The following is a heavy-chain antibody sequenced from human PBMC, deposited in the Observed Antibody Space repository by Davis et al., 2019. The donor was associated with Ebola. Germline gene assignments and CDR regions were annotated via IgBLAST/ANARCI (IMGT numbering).Heavy chain of an antibody. CDR1: GGSFSGYY. D-gene: IGHD4-17*01. CDR3: ARVAAVTTLRIFDY. CDR2: INHSGST. J-gene: IGHJ4*02. Sequence: SETLSLTCAVYGGSFSGYYWSWIRQPPGKGLEWIGEINHSGSTYYNPSLKSRVTISVDRSKNQFSLKLSSVTAADTAVYYCARVAAVTTLRIFDYWGQGTLVTVSS. V-gene: IGHV4-34*01.